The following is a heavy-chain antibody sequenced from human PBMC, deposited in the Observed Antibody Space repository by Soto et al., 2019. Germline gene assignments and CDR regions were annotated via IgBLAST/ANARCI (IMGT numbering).Heavy chain of an antibody. CDR2: ISSSSSYI. D-gene: IGHD3-10*01. Sequence: GGSLRLSCAASGFTFSSYSMNWVRQAPGKGLEWVSSISSSSSYIYYADSVKGRFTFSRDNAKNSLYLQMNSLRAEDTAVYYCARTMVRGVAAHYYGMDVWGQGTTVTVSS. CDR1: GFTFSSYS. V-gene: IGHV3-21*01. CDR3: ARTMVRGVAAHYYGMDV. J-gene: IGHJ6*02.